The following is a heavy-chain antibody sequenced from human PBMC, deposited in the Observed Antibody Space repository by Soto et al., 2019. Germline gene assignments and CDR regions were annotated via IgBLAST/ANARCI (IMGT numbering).Heavy chain of an antibody. J-gene: IGHJ4*02. V-gene: IGHV3-11*01. CDR2: ISSIGTTL. CDR3: ARPESVAGTNGFDY. Sequence: QAQLVESGGGLVKPGGSLRLSCAASGFTFSDYYMSWIRQAPGKGLEWVSYISSIGTTLYYADSVKGRFTISRDNAKNALYLQMNSLRAEGTAVYYCARPESVAGTNGFDYWGQGTLVTVSS. CDR1: GFTFSDYY. D-gene: IGHD6-19*01.